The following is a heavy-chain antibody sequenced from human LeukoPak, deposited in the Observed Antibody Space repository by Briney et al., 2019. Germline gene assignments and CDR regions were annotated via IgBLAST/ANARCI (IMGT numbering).Heavy chain of an antibody. CDR2: MNPNSGNT. CDR3: ARGKGHI. Sequence: ASVKVSCKASGYTFTGYYIHWVRQAPGQGLEWMGWMNPNSGNTGYAQKFQGRVTMTRNTSVSTAYMELSSLRSEDTAVYYCARGKGHIWGQGTMVTVSS. CDR1: GYTFTGYY. J-gene: IGHJ3*02. V-gene: IGHV1-8*02.